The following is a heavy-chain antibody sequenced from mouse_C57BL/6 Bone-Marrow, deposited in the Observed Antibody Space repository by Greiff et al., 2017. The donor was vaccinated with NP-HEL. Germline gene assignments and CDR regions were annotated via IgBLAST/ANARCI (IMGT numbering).Heavy chain of an antibody. J-gene: IGHJ2*01. V-gene: IGHV3-6*01. Sequence: VQLKESGPGLVKPSQSLSLTCSVTGYSITSGYYWNWIRQFPGNKLEWMCYISYDGSNNYNPSLKNRISITRDTSKNQFFLKLNSVTTEDTATYYCARERGYDEYYFDYWGQGTTLTVSS. CDR2: ISYDGSN. CDR1: GYSITSGYY. CDR3: ARERGYDEYYFDY. D-gene: IGHD2-2*01.